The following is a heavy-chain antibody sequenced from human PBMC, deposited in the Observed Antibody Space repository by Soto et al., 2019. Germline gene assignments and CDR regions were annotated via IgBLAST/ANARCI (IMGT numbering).Heavy chain of an antibody. Sequence: GGSLRLSCAASGFTFSSYSMSWVRQAPGKGLEWVSGFRSSGDDGTTYYADSVKGRFTISRENSKNTLFLQMNSLRAEDTAIYYCAKKVNSGSGSQYLHYWGQGTLVTVYS. CDR1: GFTFSSYS. CDR2: FRSSGDDGTT. D-gene: IGHD3-10*01. V-gene: IGHV3-23*01. CDR3: AKKVNSGSGSQYLHY. J-gene: IGHJ4*02.